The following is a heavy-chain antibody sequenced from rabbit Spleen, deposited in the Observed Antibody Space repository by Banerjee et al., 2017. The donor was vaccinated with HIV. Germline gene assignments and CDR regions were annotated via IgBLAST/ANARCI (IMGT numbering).Heavy chain of an antibody. Sequence: QEQLEESGGDLVKPEGSLTLTCTASGFSFIYSYWICWVRQAPGKGLEWISCIAGSSSASKHYASWAKGRFTISRTSSTTVALQMTSLTAADTATYFCARNRHYYDGCDLWGPGTLVTVS. D-gene: IGHD4-2*01. V-gene: IGHV1S45*01. CDR2: IAGSSSASK. J-gene: IGHJ4*01. CDR1: GFSFIYSYW. CDR3: ARNRHYYDGCDL.